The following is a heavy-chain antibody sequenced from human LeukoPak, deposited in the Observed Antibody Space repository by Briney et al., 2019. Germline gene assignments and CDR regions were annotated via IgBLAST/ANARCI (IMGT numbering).Heavy chain of an antibody. D-gene: IGHD6-19*01. CDR2: IYYTGGT. J-gene: IGHJ4*02. Sequence: SETLSLTCTVSGGSIGSDYWTWIRQPPGKGLEYIGYIYYTGGTNYNPSLKSRATISVDTSKNQFSLKLSSVTAADTAVYFCAKYGNSGWVIDNWGQGTLVTVSS. CDR3: AKYGNSGWVIDN. V-gene: IGHV4-59*08. CDR1: GGSIGSDY.